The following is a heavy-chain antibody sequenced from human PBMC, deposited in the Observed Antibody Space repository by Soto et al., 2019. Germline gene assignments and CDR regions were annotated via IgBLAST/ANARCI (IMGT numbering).Heavy chain of an antibody. J-gene: IGHJ6*02. CDR3: ARALGIPPYYYSGMDV. CDR2: ISAYNGNT. V-gene: IGHV1-18*01. CDR1: GYTFTSYG. D-gene: IGHD5-18*01. Sequence: QVQLVQSGAEVKKPGASVKVCCKASGYTFTSYGISWVRQAPGQGLEWMGWISAYNGNTNYAQKLQGRVTMTTDTSTSTADMELRSLRSDDTAVYYCARALGIPPYYYSGMDVWGQGTTVTVSS.